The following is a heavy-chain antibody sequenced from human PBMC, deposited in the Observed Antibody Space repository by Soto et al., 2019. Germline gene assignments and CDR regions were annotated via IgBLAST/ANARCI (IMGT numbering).Heavy chain of an antibody. CDR1: GGSITSYY. J-gene: IGHJ4*02. Sequence: SETLSLTCTVSGGSITSYYWSWIRQPPGKGLEWIGYIYYSGSTNYNPSLKSRVTISVDTSKNQFSLKLSSVTAADTAVYYCARRMTTVTNFDYWGQGTLVTVSS. CDR3: ARRMTTVTNFDY. V-gene: IGHV4-59*12. D-gene: IGHD4-17*01. CDR2: IYYSGST.